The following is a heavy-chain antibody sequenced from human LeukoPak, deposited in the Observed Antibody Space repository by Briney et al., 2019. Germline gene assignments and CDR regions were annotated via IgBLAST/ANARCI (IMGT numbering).Heavy chain of an antibody. CDR2: INHSGST. V-gene: IGHV4-34*01. D-gene: IGHD3-10*01. J-gene: IGHJ5*02. Sequence: PSETLSLTCAVYGGSLSGYYWSWIRQPPGKGLEWIGEINHSGSTNYNPSLKSRVTISVDTSKNQFSLKLSSVTAADTAVYYCARGGRDPSGSGPMVRGVITDNWFDPWGQGTLVTVSS. CDR3: ARGGRDPSGSGPMVRGVITDNWFDP. CDR1: GGSLSGYY.